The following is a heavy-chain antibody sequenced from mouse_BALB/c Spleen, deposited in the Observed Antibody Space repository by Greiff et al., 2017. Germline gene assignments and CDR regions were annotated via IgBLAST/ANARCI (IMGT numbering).Heavy chain of an antibody. CDR2: ISSGGSYT. CDR1: GFTFSSYA. CDR3: ARGGITEVDY. V-gene: IGHV5-9-4*01. Sequence: EVQLVESGGGLVKPGGSLKLSCAASGFTFSSYAMSWVRQSPEKRLEWVAEISSGGSYTYYPDTVTGRFTISRDNAKNTLYLEMSSLRSEDTAMYYCARGGITEVDYWGQGTSVTVSS. D-gene: IGHD2-4*01. J-gene: IGHJ4*01.